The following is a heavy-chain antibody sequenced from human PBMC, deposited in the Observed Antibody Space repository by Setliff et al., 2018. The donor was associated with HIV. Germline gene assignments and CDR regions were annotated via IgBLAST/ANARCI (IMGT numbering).Heavy chain of an antibody. D-gene: IGHD3-22*01. J-gene: IGHJ3*02. CDR1: GFSFGSYR. CDR3: ARVHYYDSSASCEGPFNI. CDR2: ITKDSSTI. V-gene: IGHV3-48*01. Sequence: GGSLRLSCAASGFSFGSYRMTWVRQAPGKGLEWVSYITKDSSTIYYADSVKGRFTISRDNAKKSLYLQMNSLRAEDTAVYYCARVHYYDSSASCEGPFNIWGQGTMVTVSS.